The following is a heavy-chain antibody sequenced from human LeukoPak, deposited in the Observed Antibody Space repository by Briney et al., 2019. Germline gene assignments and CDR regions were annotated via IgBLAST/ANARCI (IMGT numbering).Heavy chain of an antibody. V-gene: IGHV3-48*01. J-gene: IGHJ4*02. Sequence: GGSLRLSCAASGFTFSNYNMNWVRHAPGKGLECGSYITSGSTTIVYADSVKGRFTISRDDSKNSLYLQMNSLRAEDTAVYYCAREDFRSHFDYGGQGTLVTVSS. CDR2: ITSGSTTI. CDR3: AREDFRSHFDY. CDR1: GFTFSNYN. D-gene: IGHD3/OR15-3a*01.